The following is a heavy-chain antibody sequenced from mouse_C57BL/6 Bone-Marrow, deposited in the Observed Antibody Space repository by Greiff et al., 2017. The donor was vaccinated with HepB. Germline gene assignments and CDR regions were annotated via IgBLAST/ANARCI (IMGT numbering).Heavy chain of an antibody. D-gene: IGHD2-2*01. CDR2: IDPSDSYT. CDR3: ARWGYPDY. V-gene: IGHV1-59*01. Sequence: QVQLQQPGAELVRPGPSVKLSCKASGYTFTSYWMHWVKQRPGQGLEWIGVIDPSDSYTNYNQKFKGKATLTVDTSSSTAYMQLSSLTSEDSAVYYCARWGYPDYWGQGTTLTVSS. CDR1: GYTFTSYW. J-gene: IGHJ2*01.